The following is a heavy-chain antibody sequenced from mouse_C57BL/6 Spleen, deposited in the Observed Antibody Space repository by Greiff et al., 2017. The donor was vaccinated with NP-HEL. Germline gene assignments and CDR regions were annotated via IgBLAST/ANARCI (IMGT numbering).Heavy chain of an antibody. CDR1: GYSFTGYY. CDR3: ARSDGYFPMDY. Sequence: VQLQQSGPELVKPGASVKISCKASGYSFTGYYMNWVKQSPEKSLEWIGEINPSTGGTTYNQKFKAKATLTVDKSSSTAYMQLKSLTSEDSAVYYCARSDGYFPMDYWGQGTSVTVSS. D-gene: IGHD2-3*01. CDR2: INPSTGGT. V-gene: IGHV1-42*01. J-gene: IGHJ4*01.